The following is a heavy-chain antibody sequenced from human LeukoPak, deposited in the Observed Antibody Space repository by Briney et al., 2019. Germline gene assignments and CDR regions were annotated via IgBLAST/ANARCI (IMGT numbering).Heavy chain of an antibody. CDR3: ARDSGTTGEVKFDP. CDR1: GGSISSYY. CDR2: IYYSGST. J-gene: IGHJ5*02. Sequence: PSETLSLTCTVSGGSISSYYWSWIRQPPGKGLEGIGYIYYSGSTNYNPSLKSRVTMSVDTSKNKYSLKLSSVTAADTAVYYCARDSGTTGEVKFDPWGQGTLVTVSS. V-gene: IGHV4-59*12. D-gene: IGHD3-10*01.